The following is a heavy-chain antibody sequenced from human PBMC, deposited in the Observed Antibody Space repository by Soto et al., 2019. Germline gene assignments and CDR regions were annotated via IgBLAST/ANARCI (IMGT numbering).Heavy chain of an antibody. CDR2: IKQDGSEK. CDR1: GFTFSSYW. Sequence: GGSLRLSCAASGFTFSSYWMSWVRQAPGKGLEWVANIKQDGSEKYYVDSVKGRFTISRDNAKNSLYLQMNSLRAEDTAVYYCARLSGIAVAGTSDYWGQGTLVTVSS. D-gene: IGHD6-19*01. V-gene: IGHV3-7*05. CDR3: ARLSGIAVAGTSDY. J-gene: IGHJ4*02.